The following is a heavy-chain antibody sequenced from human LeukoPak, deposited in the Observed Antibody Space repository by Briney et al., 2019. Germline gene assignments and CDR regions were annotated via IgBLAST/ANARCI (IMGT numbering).Heavy chain of an antibody. J-gene: IGHJ4*02. D-gene: IGHD4-17*01. CDR1: GFTFSTYA. CDR2: ISGRGDST. Sequence: PGGSLRLSCAASGFTFSTYAMSWVRQAPGKGLEWVSAISGRGDSTYYADSVKGRFTISRDNSKNTLYLQMNSLRAEDTAVYYCAREQGEDYGDYVAFDYWGQGTLVTVSS. V-gene: IGHV3-23*01. CDR3: AREQGEDYGDYVAFDY.